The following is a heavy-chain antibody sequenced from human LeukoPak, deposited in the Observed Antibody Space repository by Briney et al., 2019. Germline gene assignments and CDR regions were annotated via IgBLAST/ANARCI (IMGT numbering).Heavy chain of an antibody. D-gene: IGHD1-1*01. V-gene: IGHV3-9*01. J-gene: IGHJ4*02. CDR1: GFTFDDYA. Sequence: GRSLRLSCAASGFTFDDYAMHWVRQAPGKGLEWVSGISWNSGSIGYADSVKGRFTISRDNAKNSLYLQMNSLRAEDTAVYYCARRYLHGYWGQGTLVTVSS. CDR2: ISWNSGSI. CDR3: ARRYLHGY.